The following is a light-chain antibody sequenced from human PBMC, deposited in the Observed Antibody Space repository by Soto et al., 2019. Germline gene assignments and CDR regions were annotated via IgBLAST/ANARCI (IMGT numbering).Light chain of an antibody. J-gene: IGKJ1*01. CDR2: GAS. CDR1: QSVSSNY. Sequence: IVLTQSPGTLSLSPGDRATLSCRASQSVSSNYLAWYRQKPGQAPRLLIYGASSRATGIPDRFSGSGSGTDFTLTSSRLEPEDFAVYYCQQYCTSPEWTFGQGTKVEIK. CDR3: QQYCTSPEWT. V-gene: IGKV3-20*01.